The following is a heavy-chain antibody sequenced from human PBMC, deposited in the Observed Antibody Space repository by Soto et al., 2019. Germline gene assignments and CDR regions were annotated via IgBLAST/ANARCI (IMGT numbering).Heavy chain of an antibody. CDR3: ARVTYYDFWSGEPLPYYYYYMDV. J-gene: IGHJ6*03. D-gene: IGHD3-3*01. CDR2: MNPNSGNT. V-gene: IGHV1-8*01. CDR1: GYTFTSYD. Sequence: ASVKVSCKASGYTFTSYDINWVRQATGQGLEWMGWMNPNSGNTGYAQKFQGRVTMTRNTSISTAYMELSSLRSEDTAVYYCARVTYYDFWSGEPLPYYYYYMDVWGKGTTVTVS.